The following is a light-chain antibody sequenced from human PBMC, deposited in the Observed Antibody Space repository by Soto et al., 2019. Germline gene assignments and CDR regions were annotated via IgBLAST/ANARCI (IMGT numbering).Light chain of an antibody. CDR1: SSNIGNRF. V-gene: IGLV1-51*02. Sequence: QAVVTQPPSVSAAPGQKVTISCSGSSSNIGNRFVSWYQQVPGTAPKLLIYENNKRPSGIPDRFSGSKSGTSATLGITGLQTGDEADYYCGAWDNSLRAGLFGGGTKLTVL. J-gene: IGLJ2*01. CDR3: GAWDNSLRAGL. CDR2: ENN.